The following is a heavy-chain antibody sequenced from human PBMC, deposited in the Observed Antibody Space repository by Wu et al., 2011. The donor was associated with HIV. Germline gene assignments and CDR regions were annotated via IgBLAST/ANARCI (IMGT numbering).Heavy chain of an antibody. J-gene: IGHJ4*02. D-gene: IGHD3-22*01. Sequence: QVQLVQSGAEVKKPGSSVKVSCKASGGTFTSYAVSWVRLTPGQGLEWMGRIIPMFDTANYAQNFQSRLTITADKSTTTAYMELSSLRSEDTAVYYCARVRDYYDSSGYDSWGQGTLVTVSS. CDR1: GGTFTSYA. CDR3: ARVRDYYDSSGYDS. V-gene: IGHV1-69*14. CDR2: IIPMFDTA.